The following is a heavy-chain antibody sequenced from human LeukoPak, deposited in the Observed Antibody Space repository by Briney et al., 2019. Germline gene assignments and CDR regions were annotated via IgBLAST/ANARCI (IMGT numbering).Heavy chain of an antibody. CDR3: ARDIELST. V-gene: IGHV3-23*02. CDR1: GFNFADSA. D-gene: IGHD5-12*01. CDR2: ISFNGRNT. J-gene: IGHJ3*01. Sequence: GGSLRLSCAPSGFNFADSAMSWARQTPRKGLEWVSLISFNGRNTYYGDSVKGRFTISRDNSKDTVYLQMNSLRAEDTAIFYCARDIELSTWGPGTMVTVSS.